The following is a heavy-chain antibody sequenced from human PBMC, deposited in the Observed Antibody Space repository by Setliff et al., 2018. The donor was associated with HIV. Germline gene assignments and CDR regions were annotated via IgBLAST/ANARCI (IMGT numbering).Heavy chain of an antibody. CDR3: ARDRGYYDSSGSYYFDY. Sequence: GGSLRLSCAASGFTFSSYSMNWVRQAPGKGLEWVSYISSSSNTIYYADSVKGRFTISSDNAKNSLYLQMNSLRAEDTAVYYCARDRGYYDSSGSYYFDYWGQGTLVTVSS. CDR1: GFTFSSYS. V-gene: IGHV3-48*01. D-gene: IGHD3-22*01. CDR2: ISSSSNTI. J-gene: IGHJ4*02.